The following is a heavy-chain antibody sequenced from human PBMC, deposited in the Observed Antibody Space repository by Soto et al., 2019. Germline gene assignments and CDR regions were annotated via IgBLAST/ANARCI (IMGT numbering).Heavy chain of an antibody. J-gene: IGHJ5*02. D-gene: IGHD1-26*01. CDR1: GGTFSSYA. CDR3: ARSTSLWDSGSFYSWFEP. CDR2: IIPIFGTA. V-gene: IGHV1-69*06. Sequence: ASVKVSFKASGGTFSSYAISWVRQAPGQGLDCMGGIIPIFGTANYAQKFQGRVTINADKYTSTAYMELSSLRSEDTALYYRARSTSLWDSGSFYSWFEPWGQGTLVNVSS.